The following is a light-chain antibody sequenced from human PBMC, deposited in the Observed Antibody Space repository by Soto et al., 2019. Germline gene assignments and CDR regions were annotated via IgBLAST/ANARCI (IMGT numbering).Light chain of an antibody. J-gene: IGLJ1*01. CDR3: QSFDSSRFYV. V-gene: IGLV1-40*01. CDR2: GNS. CDR1: SSNIGTGYD. Sequence: LTQPPSVSGAPGQRVTISCTGSSSNIGTGYDVHWYQQLPGTAPKLLIYGNSNRPSGVPDRFSGSKSGTSASLAITGLQAEDEADYYCQSFDSSRFYVFGTGTKVTVL.